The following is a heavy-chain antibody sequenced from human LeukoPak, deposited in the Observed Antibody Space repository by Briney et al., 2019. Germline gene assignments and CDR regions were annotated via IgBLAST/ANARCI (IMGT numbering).Heavy chain of an antibody. CDR2: ISAYNGNT. D-gene: IGHD2-8*01. V-gene: IGHV1-18*01. J-gene: IGHJ5*02. Sequence: ASVKVSCKASGYTFTSYGISWVRQAPGQGLEWMGWISAYNGNTNYAQKFQGRVTITADESTSTAYMELSSLRSEDTAVYYCARNPYCTNGVCYLSDNWFDPWGQGTLVTVSS. CDR1: GYTFTSYG. CDR3: ARNPYCTNGVCYLSDNWFDP.